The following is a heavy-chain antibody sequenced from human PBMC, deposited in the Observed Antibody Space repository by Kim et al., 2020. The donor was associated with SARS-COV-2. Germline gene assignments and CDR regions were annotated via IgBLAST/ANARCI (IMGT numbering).Heavy chain of an antibody. V-gene: IGHV3-64D*09. Sequence: YYADSVKGRFTISRDNSKNTLYLQMSSLRAEDTAVYYCVKSDTAMVQAVYWGQGTLVTVSS. D-gene: IGHD5-18*01. J-gene: IGHJ4*02. CDR3: VKSDTAMVQAVY.